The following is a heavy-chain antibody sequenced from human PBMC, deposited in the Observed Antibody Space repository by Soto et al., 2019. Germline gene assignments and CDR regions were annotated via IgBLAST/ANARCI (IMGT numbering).Heavy chain of an antibody. CDR1: GCSISSGSYY. V-gene: IGHV4-31*01. D-gene: IGHD3-22*01. Sequence: QVQLQESGPGLVKPSQTLSLTCTVSGCSISSGSYYWSWSRHRPGQGREWIGYISYSGSTYYNPSLKSPLNILADTYKTQFVVQVSSVTAAVTAGYYCARVLIINMIVMVLDSWGQGTLVTVSS. J-gene: IGHJ4*02. CDR3: ARVLIINMIVMVLDS. CDR2: ISYSGST.